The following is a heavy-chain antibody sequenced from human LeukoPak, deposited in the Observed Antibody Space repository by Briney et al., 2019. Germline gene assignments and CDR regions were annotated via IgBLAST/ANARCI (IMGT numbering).Heavy chain of an antibody. Sequence: GGSLRLSCAASGFTFSSYAMRSASQDPGNGLEWQAVIAYDGSNKYYADSVKGRFTISRDNSKNTLYLQMNSLRAEDTAVYYCARDLGYSYQFDYWGQGTLVTVSS. CDR2: IAYDGSNK. CDR1: GFTFSSYA. V-gene: IGHV3-30*04. D-gene: IGHD5-18*01. J-gene: IGHJ4*02. CDR3: ARDLGYSYQFDY.